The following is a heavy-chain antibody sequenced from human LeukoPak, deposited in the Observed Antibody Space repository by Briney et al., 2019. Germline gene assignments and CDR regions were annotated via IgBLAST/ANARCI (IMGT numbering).Heavy chain of an antibody. J-gene: IGHJ4*02. CDR1: GFTFSDHY. CDR3: ARDRRPSVYGGLDN. V-gene: IGHV3-11*04. D-gene: IGHD4/OR15-4a*01. CDR2: IGDRGTPI. Sequence: GGSLRLSCAASGFTFSDHYMSWIRQAPGKGLEWVSYIGDRGTPIYYADSVKGRFTVSRDNAKNSLFLQMDSLRAEDTAVYYCARDRRPSVYGGLDNWGQGTLVTVSS.